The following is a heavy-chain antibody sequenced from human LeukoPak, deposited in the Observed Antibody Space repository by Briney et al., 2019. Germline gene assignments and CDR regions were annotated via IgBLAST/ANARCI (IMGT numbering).Heavy chain of an antibody. CDR3: ASSLSSTTYAFDI. Sequence: SETLSLTCSVSGYSISSGFYWGWIRQPPGKGLEWIGSIFHSGSTYYTPSLKSRVTISVGTSKNQFSLKLSSVSAAGTAVYYCASSLSSTTYAFDIWGQGTMVTVSS. CDR2: IFHSGST. CDR1: GYSISSGFY. V-gene: IGHV4-38-2*02. J-gene: IGHJ3*02. D-gene: IGHD6-13*01.